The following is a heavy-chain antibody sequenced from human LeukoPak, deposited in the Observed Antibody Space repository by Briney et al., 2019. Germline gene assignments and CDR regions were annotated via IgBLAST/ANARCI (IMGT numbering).Heavy chain of an antibody. Sequence: GGSLRLSCAASGFTFTDYWMQWVRQAPGKGLEWVSYISSSGSIIYYVDSVKGRFTVSRDNSKNSLYLQMNSLRAEDTAVYYCAEARYYDRSGYLDELIRFQHWGQGTLVTVSS. CDR3: AEARYYDRSGYLDELIRFQH. D-gene: IGHD3-22*01. CDR1: GFTFTDYW. CDR2: ISSSGSII. J-gene: IGHJ1*01. V-gene: IGHV3-11*01.